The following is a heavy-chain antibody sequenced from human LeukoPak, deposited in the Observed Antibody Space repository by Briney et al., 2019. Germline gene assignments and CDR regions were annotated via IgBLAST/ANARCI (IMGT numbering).Heavy chain of an antibody. J-gene: IGHJ4*02. CDR2: LSYDGSKK. V-gene: IGHV3-30*04. CDR3: ARCAYCSGTSCCLGAFDY. D-gene: IGHD2-2*01. CDR1: GFTFSSYA. Sequence: QPGRSLRLSCAAYGFTFSSYAMHSVRQAPGKGLEWVAVLSYDGSKKYYADSVKGRFTISRDNSKNTLYLQMNSLRAEDTAVYYCARCAYCSGTSCCLGAFDYWGQGTLVTVSS.